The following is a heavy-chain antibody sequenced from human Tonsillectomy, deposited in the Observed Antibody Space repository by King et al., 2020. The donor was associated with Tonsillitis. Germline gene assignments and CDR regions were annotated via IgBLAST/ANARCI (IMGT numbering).Heavy chain of an antibody. CDR3: ARTYCGGDCWFDF. V-gene: IGHV4-30-4*01. CDR1: GGSINSDIYY. Sequence: HVQLQESGPGLVKPSQTLSLTCTVSGGSINSDIYYWSWIRQPPGKGLEWIGYIYYSGSSYYNPSLKSRVTISVDTSKNQFSLKLSSVTAACTAVFYCARTYCGGDCWFDFWGQGTLVTVSS. CDR2: IYYSGSS. D-gene: IGHD2-21*02. J-gene: IGHJ4*02.